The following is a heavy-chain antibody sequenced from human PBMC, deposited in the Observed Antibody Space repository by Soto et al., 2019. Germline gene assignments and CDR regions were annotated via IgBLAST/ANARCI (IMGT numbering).Heavy chain of an antibody. CDR2: ISFDENSK. CDR3: AKDTSGPNGDIYYGLDA. CDR1: GYTFSSYA. J-gene: IGHJ6*02. Sequence: QVQLVESGGGVVQPGRSLRLSCVASGYTFSSYAVHWVRQAPGKGLEWVAVISFDENSKSYADFAKGRFTVSRDDSKNTLYLQMNSLKIEDTAVYYWAKDTSGPNGDIYYGLDAWGQGTTVTVSS. D-gene: IGHD4-17*01. V-gene: IGHV3-30*18.